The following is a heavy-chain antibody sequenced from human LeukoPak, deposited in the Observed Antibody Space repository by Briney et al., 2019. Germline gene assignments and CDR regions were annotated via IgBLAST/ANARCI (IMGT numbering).Heavy chain of an antibody. Sequence: SVKVSCKASGGTFSSYAISWVRQAPGQGLEWMGRIIPILGIANYAQKFQGRVTITADKSTSTAYMELSSLRSEDTAVYYCARAPGSSSWYENWFDPWGQGTLVTVSS. J-gene: IGHJ5*02. CDR1: GGTFSSYA. D-gene: IGHD6-13*01. CDR3: ARAPGSSSWYENWFDP. V-gene: IGHV1-69*04. CDR2: IIPILGIA.